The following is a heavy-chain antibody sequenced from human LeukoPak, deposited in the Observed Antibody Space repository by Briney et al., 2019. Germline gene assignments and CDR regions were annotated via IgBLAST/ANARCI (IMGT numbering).Heavy chain of an antibody. CDR3: ASHPAMVRGAPFDY. D-gene: IGHD3-10*01. V-gene: IGHV1-69*05. CDR2: IIPIFGAA. Sequence: ASVKVSCKASGGTFSSYAISWVRQAPGQGLEWMGGIIPIFGAANYAQKFQGRVTITTDESTSTAYMELSSLRSEDTAVYYCASHPAMVRGAPFDYWGQGTLVTVSS. J-gene: IGHJ4*02. CDR1: GGTFSSYA.